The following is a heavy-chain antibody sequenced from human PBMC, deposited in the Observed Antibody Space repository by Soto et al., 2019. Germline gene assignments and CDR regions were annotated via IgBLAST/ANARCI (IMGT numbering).Heavy chain of an antibody. D-gene: IGHD3-22*01. CDR3: ARGAYYDSSGYYYFDY. CDR2: ISGDNGNT. V-gene: IGHV1-18*04. J-gene: IGHJ4*02. Sequence: QVQLVQSGAEVKKPGASVKVSCKAPGNTFISYGISWVRQAPGQGLEWMGWISGDNGNTNYAQKLQGRVFMTTDTSTTTAYMELRSLTSDDTAVYYCARGAYYDSSGYYYFDYWGQGTLVTVSS. CDR1: GNTFISYG.